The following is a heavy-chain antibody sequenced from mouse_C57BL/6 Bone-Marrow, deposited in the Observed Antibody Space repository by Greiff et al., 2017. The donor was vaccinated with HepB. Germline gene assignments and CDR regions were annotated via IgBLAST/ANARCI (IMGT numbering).Heavy chain of an antibody. J-gene: IGHJ2*01. CDR3: ARGYGSTL. CDR1: GYTFTSYW. CDR2: IHPNSGST. Sequence: QVQLQQPGAELVKPGASVKLSCKASGYTFTSYWMHWVKQRPGQGLEWIGMIHPNSGSTNYNEKFKRKATLTVDKSTSTAYMQLSSLTSEDSAVYYCARGYGSTLWGQGTTLTVSS. D-gene: IGHD1-1*01. V-gene: IGHV1-64*01.